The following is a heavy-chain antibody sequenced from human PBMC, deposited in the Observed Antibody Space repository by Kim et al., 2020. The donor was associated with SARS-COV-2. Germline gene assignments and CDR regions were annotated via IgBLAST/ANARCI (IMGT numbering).Heavy chain of an antibody. CDR2: ISYDGSNK. CDR3: AREKRGYSYGGFDY. V-gene: IGHV3-30-3*01. J-gene: IGHJ4*02. Sequence: GGSLRLSCAASGFTFSSYAMHWVRQAPGKGLEWVAVISYDGSNKYYADSVKGRFTISRDNSKNTLYLQMNSLRAEDTAVYYCAREKRGYSYGGFDYWGQGTLVTVSS. D-gene: IGHD5-18*01. CDR1: GFTFSSYA.